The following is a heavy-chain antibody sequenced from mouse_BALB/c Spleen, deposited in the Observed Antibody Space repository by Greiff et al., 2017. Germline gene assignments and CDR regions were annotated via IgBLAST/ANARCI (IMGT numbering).Heavy chain of an antibody. CDR3: ERHAITTAY. CDR1: GFTFSSYG. V-gene: IGHV5-6*01. J-gene: IGHJ3*01. CDR2: ISSGGSYT. Sequence: EVKLVESGGDLVKPGGSLKLSCAASGFTFSSYGMSWVRQTPDKRLEWVATISSGGSYTYYPDSVKGRFTISRDNAKNTLYLQMSSLKSEDTAMYYCERHAITTAYWGQGTLVTVSA. D-gene: IGHD2-4*01.